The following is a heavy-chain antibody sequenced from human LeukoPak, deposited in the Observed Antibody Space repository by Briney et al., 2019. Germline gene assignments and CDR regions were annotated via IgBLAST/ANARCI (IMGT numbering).Heavy chain of an antibody. D-gene: IGHD3-22*01. J-gene: IGHJ3*02. V-gene: IGHV1-46*01. CDR3: ARGDYYYDSSGYYSVAFDI. CDR2: INPSGGST. CDR1: GYTFSSYY. Sequence: ASVKVSCKASGYTFSSYYMHWVRQAPGQGLEWMGIINPSGGSTNYAQKFQGRVTMTRDTSTGTVYMELSSLRSEDTAVYYCARGDYYYDSSGYYSVAFDIWGQGKMVTVSS.